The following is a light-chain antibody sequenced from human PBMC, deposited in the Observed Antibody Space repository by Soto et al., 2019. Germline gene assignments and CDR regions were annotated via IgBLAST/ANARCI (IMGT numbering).Light chain of an antibody. V-gene: IGLV2-8*01. Sequence: QSVLTQPPSASGSPGQSVTISCTGTSSDVGAYKYVSWYQQYPGKAPKLMIYEVSKRPSGVPARFSGSKSGNTASLTVSGLQSEDEADYYCTSYTGSDTWVFGGGTKLTVL. CDR1: SSDVGAYKY. J-gene: IGLJ3*02. CDR2: EVS. CDR3: TSYTGSDTWV.